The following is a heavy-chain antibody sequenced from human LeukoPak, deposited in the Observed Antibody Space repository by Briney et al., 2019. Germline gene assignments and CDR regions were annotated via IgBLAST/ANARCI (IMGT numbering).Heavy chain of an antibody. CDR2: INQHGREK. J-gene: IGHJ6*03. Sequence: PGGSLRLSCAASGFTFSSYWMSWVRQAPGKGLEWVANINQHGREKYYVDSVKGRFTISRDNAKNSLDLQMNGLRVEDTAVYYCARDCGTYSGSPYFYYYYMDVWGKGTTVTVSS. CDR1: GFTFSSYW. D-gene: IGHD6-6*01. V-gene: IGHV3-7*01. CDR3: ARDCGTYSGSPYFYYYYMDV.